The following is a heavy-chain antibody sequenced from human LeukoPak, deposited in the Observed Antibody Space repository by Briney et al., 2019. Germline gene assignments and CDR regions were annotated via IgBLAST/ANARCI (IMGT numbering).Heavy chain of an antibody. CDR1: GGSISSYY. CDR2: IYYSGST. J-gene: IGHJ4*02. V-gene: IGHV4-59*01. D-gene: IGHD3-22*01. Sequence: NPSETLSLTCTVSGGSISSYYWSWIRQPPGKGLEWIGYIYYSGSTNYNPSLKSRVTISVDTSKNQFSLKLSSVTAADTAVYYCARLKYYYDSSGFDYWGQGTLVTVSS. CDR3: ARLKYYYDSSGFDY.